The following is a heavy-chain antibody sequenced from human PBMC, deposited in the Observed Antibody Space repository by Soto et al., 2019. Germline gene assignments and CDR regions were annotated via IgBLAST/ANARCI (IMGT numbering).Heavy chain of an antibody. CDR2: INPDSGGT. V-gene: IGHV1-2*02. J-gene: IGHJ4*02. CDR3: TSKVRDYNFDS. Sequence: QVQLVQSGAEVKKPGASVKVSCKASGYTFSDYYMHWVRQAPGQGLEWMGWINPDSGGTKYTQKFQGRVTRTRDTSISTAYMELSGLRYDDTAVYYCTSKVRDYNFDSWGQGTLVTVSS. CDR1: GYTFSDYY. D-gene: IGHD4-17*01.